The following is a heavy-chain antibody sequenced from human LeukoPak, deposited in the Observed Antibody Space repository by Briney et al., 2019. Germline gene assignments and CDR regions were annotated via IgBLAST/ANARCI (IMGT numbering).Heavy chain of an antibody. CDR3: ARGLDLGYFQR. CDR1: GFTFSSFW. CDR2: ISGSGGRT. J-gene: IGHJ1*01. D-gene: IGHD4-11*01. Sequence: GGSLRLSCAASGFTFSSFWMSWVRQAPGKGLEWVSAISGSGGRTYYADSVKGRFTISRDNSKNTLYLQMNSLRVEDTAVYHCARGLDLGYFQRWGQGTLVTVSS. V-gene: IGHV3-23*01.